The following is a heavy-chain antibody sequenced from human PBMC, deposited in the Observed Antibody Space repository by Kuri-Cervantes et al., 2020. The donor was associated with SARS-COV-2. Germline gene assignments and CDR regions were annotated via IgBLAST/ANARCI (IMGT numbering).Heavy chain of an antibody. D-gene: IGHD6-13*01. CDR3: ARDMFQQLVEVAAFDI. Sequence: GESLKISCAASGFTFSSYAIHWVRQAPGKGLEWVAVISYDGSNKYYADSVKGRFTISRDNSKNTLYLQMNSLRAEDTAVYYCARDMFQQLVEVAAFDIWGQGTMVTVSS. V-gene: IGHV3-30-3*01. J-gene: IGHJ3*02. CDR2: ISYDGSNK. CDR1: GFTFSSYA.